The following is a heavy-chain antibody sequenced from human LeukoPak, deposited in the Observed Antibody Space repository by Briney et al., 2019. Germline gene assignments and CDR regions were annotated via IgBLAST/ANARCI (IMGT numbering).Heavy chain of an antibody. CDR2: IWYDGSSK. CDR3: ARERGYSYGFCFDY. Sequence: PGGSLRLSCAASGFTFSSYGMHWVRQAPGKGLEWVAVIWYDGSSKYYADSVKGRFTISRDNSKNTLYLQMNSLRAEDTAVYYCARERGYSYGFCFDYWGQGTLVTVSS. V-gene: IGHV3-33*01. J-gene: IGHJ4*02. CDR1: GFTFSSYG. D-gene: IGHD5-18*01.